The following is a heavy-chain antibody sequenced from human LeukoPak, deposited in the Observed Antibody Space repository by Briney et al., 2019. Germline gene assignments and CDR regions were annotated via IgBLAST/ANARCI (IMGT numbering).Heavy chain of an antibody. Sequence: GGSLRLSCAASGFSFSGYWMSWVRQTPGKGLEWVANIKQDGSVKNSVDSMKGRFTISRDNTKNSLYLEMNSLKAEDTAVYYCARGSSPRLFDYWGQGTLVTVSS. CDR1: GFSFSGYW. V-gene: IGHV3-7*03. CDR3: ARGSSPRLFDY. D-gene: IGHD6-13*01. CDR2: IKQDGSVK. J-gene: IGHJ4*02.